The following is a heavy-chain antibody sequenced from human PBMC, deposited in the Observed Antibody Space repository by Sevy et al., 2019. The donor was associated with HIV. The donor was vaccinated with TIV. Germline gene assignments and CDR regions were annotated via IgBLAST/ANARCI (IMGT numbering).Heavy chain of an antibody. J-gene: IGHJ4*02. Sequence: GGSLRLSCAASGFTFSSYWMSWVRQTPGKGLEWVANIKQDGSEKYYVDSVKGRFTISSDNAKNSLFLQMNSLRSEDTAVYYCARVRIWFFDYWGQGTLVTVSS. CDR1: GFTFSSYW. D-gene: IGHD3-9*01. CDR2: IKQDGSEK. CDR3: ARVRIWFFDY. V-gene: IGHV3-7*01.